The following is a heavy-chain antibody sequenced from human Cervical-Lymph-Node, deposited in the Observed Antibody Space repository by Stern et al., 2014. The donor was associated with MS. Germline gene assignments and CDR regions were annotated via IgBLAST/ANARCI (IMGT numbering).Heavy chain of an antibody. CDR2: ITAYNGNT. CDR3: AREITVVIPEYYHYXXXV. J-gene: IGHJ6*02. Sequence: VQLEESGAEVKKPGASVKVSCKASGYTFYRYGISWVRQAPGQGLEWMGWITAYNGNTNYAQKLQGRVTMTTDTSTSTAYMELRSLRSDDTAVYYCAREITVVIPEYYHYXXXVWGQGTTVTVSS. CDR1: GYTFYRYG. V-gene: IGHV1-18*01. D-gene: IGHD4-23*01.